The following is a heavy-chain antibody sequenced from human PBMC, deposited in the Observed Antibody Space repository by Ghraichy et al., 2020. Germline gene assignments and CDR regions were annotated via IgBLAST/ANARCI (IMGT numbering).Heavy chain of an antibody. CDR3: ARGREIVATIKVGFDF. D-gene: IGHD5-12*01. CDR2: INHEGNA. CDR1: GGSFNNYY. Sequence: SETLSLTCAVSGGSFNNYYWSWSRQAPGKGLEYIGDINHEGNAHYNPSLKTRVTMSVDTSKNQVSLKLSSVTAADTALYYCARGREIVATIKVGFDFWGQGTPVTVSS. V-gene: IGHV4-34*01. J-gene: IGHJ4*02.